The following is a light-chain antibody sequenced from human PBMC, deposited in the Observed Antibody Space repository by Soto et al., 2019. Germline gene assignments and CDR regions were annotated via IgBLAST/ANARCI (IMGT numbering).Light chain of an antibody. J-gene: IGLJ1*01. V-gene: IGLV2-11*01. CDR2: DVS. CDR1: SSDVGGYNY. Sequence: QSVLTQPASVSGSPGQSITITCTVTSSDVGGYNYVSWYQQHPGKAPKLMIYDVSKRPSGVPDRFSGSKSGNTASLTISGLQAEDEADYYCCSYAGSYRVFGTGTKVTVL. CDR3: CSYAGSYRV.